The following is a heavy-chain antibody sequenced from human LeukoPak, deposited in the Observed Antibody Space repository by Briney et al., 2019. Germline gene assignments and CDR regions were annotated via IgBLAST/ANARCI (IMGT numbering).Heavy chain of an antibody. CDR1: GGSISSYY. D-gene: IGHD6-13*01. Sequence: SETLSLTCTVSGGSISSYYWSWIRQPPGKGLEWIGYIYYSGSTNYNPSLKSRVTISVDTSKNQFSLKLSSVTAADTAVYYCARDLIAAAEDYFDYWGQGTLVTVSS. CDR3: ARDLIAAAEDYFDY. J-gene: IGHJ4*02. CDR2: IYYSGST. V-gene: IGHV4-59*01.